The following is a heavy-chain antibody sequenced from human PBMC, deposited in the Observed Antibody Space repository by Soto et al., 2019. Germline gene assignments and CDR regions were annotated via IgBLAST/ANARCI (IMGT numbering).Heavy chain of an antibody. Sequence: ASLKVSCKASGYTFTSYDINWVRQATGQGLEWMGWMNPNSGNTGYAQKFQGRVTMTRNTSISTAYMELSSLRSEDTAVYYCARSTSYYYYMDVWGKGTTVTVSS. CDR1: GYTFTSYD. V-gene: IGHV1-8*01. CDR2: MNPNSGNT. CDR3: ARSTSYYYYMDV. J-gene: IGHJ6*03. D-gene: IGHD2-8*01.